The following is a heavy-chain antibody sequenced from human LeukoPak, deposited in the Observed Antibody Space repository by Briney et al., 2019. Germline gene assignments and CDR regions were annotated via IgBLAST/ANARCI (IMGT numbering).Heavy chain of an antibody. CDR3: ARQVEMATITPDFDY. J-gene: IGHJ4*02. Sequence: GESLKISCKGSGYSFTNYWISWVRQMPGTGLEWMGRIDPSDSYTNYSPSFQGHVTISADKSIGTAYLQWSSLKASDTAIYYCARQVEMATITPDFDYWGQGTLVTVSS. D-gene: IGHD5-24*01. CDR1: GYSFTNYW. V-gene: IGHV5-10-1*01. CDR2: IDPSDSYT.